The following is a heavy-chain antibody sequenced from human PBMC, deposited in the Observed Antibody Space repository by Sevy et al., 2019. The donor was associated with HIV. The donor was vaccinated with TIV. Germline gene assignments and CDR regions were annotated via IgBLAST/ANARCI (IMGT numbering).Heavy chain of an antibody. V-gene: IGHV1-2*02. Sequence: ASVKVSCKAFGYTFTGYYMHWVRQAPGQGLEWMGWINPNSGGTNYAQKFQGRVTMTRDTSISTAYMELSRLGSDDTAGYYCARGIVATIGSSNYWGQGTLVTVSS. J-gene: IGHJ4*02. CDR3: ARGIVATIGSSNY. CDR2: INPNSGGT. D-gene: IGHD5-12*01. CDR1: GYTFTGYY.